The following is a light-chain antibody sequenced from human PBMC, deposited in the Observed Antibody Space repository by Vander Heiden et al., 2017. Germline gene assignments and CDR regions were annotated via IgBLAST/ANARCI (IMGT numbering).Light chain of an antibody. CDR1: QDINNY. Sequence: DIQMTQSPSPLSASLGDRVTITCRTSQDINNYLAWYQQKPGKVPELVIYAASTLQSGVPSRFSGSGSGTYFTLTISSLQPEDVATYYCQKYNSAALTFGGGTRVDIK. V-gene: IGKV1-27*01. CDR3: QKYNSAALT. J-gene: IGKJ4*01. CDR2: AAS.